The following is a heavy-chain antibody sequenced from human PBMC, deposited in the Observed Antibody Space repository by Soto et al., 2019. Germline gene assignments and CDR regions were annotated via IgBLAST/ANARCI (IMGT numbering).Heavy chain of an antibody. J-gene: IGHJ6*02. CDR3: ARGGWPMDV. V-gene: IGHV4-59*11. CDR2: IHYSGST. Sequence: QVQLQESGPGLVKPSETLSLTCTISGASISSLYWSWVRQPPGKGLEWIGYIHYSGSTSYTPSLKSRVTMLVDTSKNQFSLRLSSVTAADTAVYYCARGGWPMDVWGQGTTVTVS. D-gene: IGHD2-15*01. CDR1: GASISSLY.